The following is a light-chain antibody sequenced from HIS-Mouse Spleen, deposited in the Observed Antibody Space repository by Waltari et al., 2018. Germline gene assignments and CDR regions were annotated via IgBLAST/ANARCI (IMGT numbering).Light chain of an antibody. Sequence: QSVLTQPPSASGPPGQRVTISCSGSSSHIGSNTVNWYQQLPGPAPKLLIYSNNQRPSGVPDRFSGSKSGTSASLAISGLQSEDEADYYCAAWDDSLNGWVFGGGTKLTVL. V-gene: IGLV1-44*01. J-gene: IGLJ3*02. CDR2: SNN. CDR1: SSHIGSNT. CDR3: AAWDDSLNGWV.